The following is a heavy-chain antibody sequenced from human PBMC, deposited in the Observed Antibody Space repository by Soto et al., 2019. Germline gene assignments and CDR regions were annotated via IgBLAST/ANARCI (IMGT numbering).Heavy chain of an antibody. D-gene: IGHD3-3*01. Sequence: SETLSLTCTVSCGSVSSGSYYWSWIRQPPGKGLEWIGYIYYSGSTNYNPSLKSRVTISVDTSKNQFSLKLSSVTAADTAVYYCARGRPVLRFLEWLLSEWDYWGQGTLVTVSS. CDR1: CGSVSSGSYY. J-gene: IGHJ4*02. CDR3: ARGRPVLRFLEWLLSEWDY. CDR2: IYYSGST. V-gene: IGHV4-61*01.